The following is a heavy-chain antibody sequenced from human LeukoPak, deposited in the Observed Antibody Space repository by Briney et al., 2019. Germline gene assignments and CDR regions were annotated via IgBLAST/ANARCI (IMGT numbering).Heavy chain of an antibody. CDR3: AREHDYGDYAQNYYYGMDV. CDR1: GESFSGYY. J-gene: IGHJ6*02. V-gene: IGHV4-34*01. D-gene: IGHD4-17*01. Sequence: SETLSLTCAVYGESFSGYYWSWIRQPPGKGLEWIGEINHSGSTNYNPSLKSRVTISVDMSKNQFSLKLSSVTAADTAVYYCAREHDYGDYAQNYYYGMDVWGQGTTVTVSS. CDR2: INHSGST.